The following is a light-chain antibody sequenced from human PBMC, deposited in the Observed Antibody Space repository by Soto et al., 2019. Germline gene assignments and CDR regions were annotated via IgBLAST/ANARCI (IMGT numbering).Light chain of an antibody. V-gene: IGKV1-5*03. CDR2: KAS. J-gene: IGKJ1*01. CDR1: QSISSW. CDR3: QPYNSLWT. Sequence: DIQMTQSPSTLSASVGDRVTITCRASQSISSWLAWYQQKPGKAPKLLIYKASSLESGVPSRFSGSESGTEFTLTISSLQPDDFATYYCQPYNSLWTFGQGTKVEIK.